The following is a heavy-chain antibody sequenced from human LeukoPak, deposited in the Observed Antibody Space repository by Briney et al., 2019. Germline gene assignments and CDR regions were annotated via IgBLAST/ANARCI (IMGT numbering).Heavy chain of an antibody. V-gene: IGHV4-59*13. CDR1: GGSISSNY. J-gene: IGHJ4*02. D-gene: IGHD4-11*01. CDR3: AGYDHSNYLAY. Sequence: PSETLSLTCTVSGGSISSNYWSWIRQPPGQGLEWKGLEWIAYIHYNGDTNYNPSLKSLVTISLDTSKNQLSLNLTSATAADTAVYFCAGYDHSNYLAYWGQGTLVTVSS. CDR2: IHYNGDT.